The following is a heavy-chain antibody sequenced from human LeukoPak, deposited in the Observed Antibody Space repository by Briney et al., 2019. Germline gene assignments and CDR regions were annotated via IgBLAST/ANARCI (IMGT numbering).Heavy chain of an antibody. Sequence: GGSLRLSCAASGFTFSSYWMSWVRQAPGKGLEWVANIKQDGSEKYYVDSVKGRFTISRDNAKNSLYLQMNSLRAEDTAVYYCARDRGWDSSGYRSRGFDYWGQGTLVTVSS. V-gene: IGHV3-7*01. CDR1: GFTFSSYW. J-gene: IGHJ4*02. CDR3: ARDRGWDSSGYRSRGFDY. D-gene: IGHD3-22*01. CDR2: IKQDGSEK.